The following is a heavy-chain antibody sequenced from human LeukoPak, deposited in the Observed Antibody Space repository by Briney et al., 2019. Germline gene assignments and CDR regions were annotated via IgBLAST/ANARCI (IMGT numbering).Heavy chain of an antibody. CDR3: AREITYFYDSGGYWDAFDI. D-gene: IGHD3-22*01. CDR2: ISYDGSKK. J-gene: IGHJ3*02. CDR1: GFTFSSYA. V-gene: IGHV3-30*04. Sequence: GGSLRLSCAASGFTFSSYAMHWVRQAPGKGLEWVAIISYDGSKKNYADSVKGRFTISRDNSKNTLYLQMSSLRAEDTAVYYCAREITYFYDSGGYWDAFDIWGQGTMVTVSS.